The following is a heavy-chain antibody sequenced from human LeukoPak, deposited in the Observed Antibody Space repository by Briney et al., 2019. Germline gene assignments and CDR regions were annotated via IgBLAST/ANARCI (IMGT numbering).Heavy chain of an antibody. CDR2: IYHSGST. V-gene: IGHV4-38-2*02. Sequence: KPSETLSLTCTVSGYSISSGYYWGWIRQPPGKGLEWIGSIYHSGSTYYNPSLKSRVTISVDTSKNQSSLKLSSVTAADTAVYYCARQYYDYVWGSYRLNWFDPWGQGTLVTVSS. CDR1: GYSISSGYY. D-gene: IGHD3-16*02. CDR3: ARQYYDYVWGSYRLNWFDP. J-gene: IGHJ5*02.